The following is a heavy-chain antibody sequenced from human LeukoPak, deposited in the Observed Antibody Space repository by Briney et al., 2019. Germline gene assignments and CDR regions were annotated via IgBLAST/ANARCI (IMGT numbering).Heavy chain of an antibody. CDR3: AKSFIAAAGTVGYYYMDV. Sequence: SETLSLTCTVSGGSISSSSYYWGWIRQPPGKGLEWIGSIYYSGSTYYNPSLKSRVTISVDTSKNQFSLKLSSVTAADTAVYYCAKSFIAAAGTVGYYYMDVWGKGTTVTVSS. CDR1: GGSISSSSYY. CDR2: IYYSGST. J-gene: IGHJ6*03. V-gene: IGHV4-39*07. D-gene: IGHD6-13*01.